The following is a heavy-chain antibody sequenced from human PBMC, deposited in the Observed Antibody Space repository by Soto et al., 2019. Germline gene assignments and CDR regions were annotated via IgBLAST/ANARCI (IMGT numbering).Heavy chain of an antibody. CDR2: IHHNGGA. CDR3: ARGTSVTWASY. D-gene: IGHD4-17*01. J-gene: IGHJ4*02. CDR1: GGSFSGFY. V-gene: IGHV4-34*01. Sequence: QVQLQQWGAGLLKPSETLSLTCAVYGGSFSGFYWSWISQTPGKGLEWIGEIHHNGGAKYNLSLKGRVTISVDTSKNQLSLRLNSVTAADTAVYYCARGTSVTWASYWGQGTLVTVS.